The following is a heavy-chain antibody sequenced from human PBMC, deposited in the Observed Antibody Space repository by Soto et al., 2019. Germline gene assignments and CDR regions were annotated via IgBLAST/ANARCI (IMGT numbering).Heavy chain of an antibody. D-gene: IGHD3-16*01. CDR3: ARDLKRWDNWFDP. CDR2: IYYSGST. CDR1: GGSISSYY. V-gene: IGHV4-59*01. Sequence: SEALSLTCTVSGGSISSYYWSWSRQPPGKGLEWIGCIYYSGSTNYNPSLKSRVTISVDTSKNQFSLKLSSVTAADTAVYYCARDLKRWDNWFDPWGQGXLVTVYS. J-gene: IGHJ5*02.